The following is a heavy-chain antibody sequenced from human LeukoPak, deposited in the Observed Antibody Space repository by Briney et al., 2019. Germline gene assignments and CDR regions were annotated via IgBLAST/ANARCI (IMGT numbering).Heavy chain of an antibody. Sequence: KPGESLRISCKGSGYSFTDYWIGWVRQMPGKGLEWMGIFYPCDYETRHSPSFEGQVHIPADKSISTAYLRWNSLKASETAMYYCARRRVYCTSTICYSDAFDIWGQGKMVSVSS. CDR3: ARRRVYCTSTICYSDAFDI. V-gene: IGHV5-51*03. CDR1: GYSFTDYW. CDR2: FYPCDYET. D-gene: IGHD2-2*01. J-gene: IGHJ3*02.